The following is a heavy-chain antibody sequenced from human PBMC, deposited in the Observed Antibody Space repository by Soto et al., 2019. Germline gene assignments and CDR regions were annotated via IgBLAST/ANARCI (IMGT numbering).Heavy chain of an antibody. Sequence: EVQLVESGGGLVQPGGSLRLSCAASGFTFSIFWMTWVRQAPGKGLEWVANIKQDGSEKNYVDSVKGRFTISRDNAKNSLYLQMNSLRAEDTAVYYCATAGGSGWPDYNWFDPWGQETLVTVSS. CDR3: ATAGGSGWPDYNWFDP. CDR1: GFTFSIFW. V-gene: IGHV3-7*05. J-gene: IGHJ5*02. CDR2: IKQDGSEK. D-gene: IGHD6-19*01.